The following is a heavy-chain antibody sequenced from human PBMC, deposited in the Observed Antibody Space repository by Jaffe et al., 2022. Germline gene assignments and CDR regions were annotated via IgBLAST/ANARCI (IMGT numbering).Heavy chain of an antibody. CDR1: GGSISSYY. V-gene: IGHV4-59*01. CDR3: ARHNLGYCSSTSCYVAFDI. D-gene: IGHD2-2*01. Sequence: QVQLQESGPGLVKPSETLSLTCTVSGGSISSYYWSWIRQPPGKGLEWIGYIYYSGSTNYNPSLKSRVTISVDTSKNQFSLKLSSVTAADTAVYYCARHNLGYCSSTSCYVAFDIWGQGTMVTVSS. CDR2: IYYSGST. J-gene: IGHJ3*02.